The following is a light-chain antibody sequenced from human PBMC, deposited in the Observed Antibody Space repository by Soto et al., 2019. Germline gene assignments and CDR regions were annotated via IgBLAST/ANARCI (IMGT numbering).Light chain of an antibody. CDR3: QSFDNSLSVLYV. V-gene: IGLV1-40*01. CDR2: GNT. CDR1: SSNIGAGYD. Sequence: QSVLTQPPSVSGAPGQRVTISCTGSSSNIGAGYDVQWYRQVPGTAPKLLIFGNTNRPSGVPDRFSGSKSGTSASLAITGLQAEDEADYYCQSFDNSLSVLYVFGTGTKLTV. J-gene: IGLJ1*01.